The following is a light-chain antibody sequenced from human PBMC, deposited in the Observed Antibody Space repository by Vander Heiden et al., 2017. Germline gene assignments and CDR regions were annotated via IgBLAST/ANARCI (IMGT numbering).Light chain of an antibody. CDR2: WAS. CDR1: QSVLYSSNNKNY. CDR3: QQYYSTPYT. J-gene: IGKJ2*01. Sequence: DIVMTHSPGSLAVSLGERATINCKSSQSVLYSSNNKNYLAWYQQKPGQPPKLLIYWASTRESGVPDRFSGSGSGTDFTLTISSLQAEDVAVYYCQQYYSTPYTFGQGTKLEIK. V-gene: IGKV4-1*01.